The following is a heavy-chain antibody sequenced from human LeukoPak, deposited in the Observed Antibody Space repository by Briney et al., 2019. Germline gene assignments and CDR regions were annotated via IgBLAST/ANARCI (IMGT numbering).Heavy chain of an antibody. D-gene: IGHD3-10*01. J-gene: IGHJ4*02. Sequence: GGSLRLSCAASGFTFSNYAMSWVRQAPGKGLEWVSAISDSASRTYYADSVKGRFTISRDNSKNTLYLQMNSLRAEDTALYHCAELWFGELFFDCWGQGTLVTVSS. V-gene: IGHV3-23*01. CDR3: AELWFGELFFDC. CDR2: ISDSASRT. CDR1: GFTFSNYA.